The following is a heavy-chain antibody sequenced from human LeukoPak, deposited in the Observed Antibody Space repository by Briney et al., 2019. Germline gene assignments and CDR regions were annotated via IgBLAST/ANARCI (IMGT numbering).Heavy chain of an antibody. CDR1: GFTFTSYG. CDR3: ARGRLATVTALPDY. CDR2: IRYDGSHE. D-gene: IGHD4-17*01. V-gene: IGHV3-30*02. J-gene: IGHJ4*02. Sequence: GGSLRLSCAASGFTFTSYGIHWVRQAPGKGLEWVAFIRYDGSHEYYADSVKGRFTISRDNSKNTLYLQMNSLRTEDTAVYYCARGRLATVTALPDYWGQGTLVTVSS.